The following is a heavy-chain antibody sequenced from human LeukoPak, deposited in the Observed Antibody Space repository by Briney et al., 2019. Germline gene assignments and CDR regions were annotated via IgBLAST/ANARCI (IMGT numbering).Heavy chain of an antibody. CDR1: GGTFSSYA. CDR3: ARDREMATILVYYGMDV. D-gene: IGHD5-24*01. J-gene: IGHJ6*02. CDR2: IIPIFGTA. V-gene: IGHV1-69*01. Sequence: SVKVSCKASGGTFSSYAISWVRQAPGHGLEWMGGIIPIFGTANYAQKFQGRVTITADESTSTAYMELSSLRSEDTAVYYCARDREMATILVYYGMDVWGQGTTVTVSS.